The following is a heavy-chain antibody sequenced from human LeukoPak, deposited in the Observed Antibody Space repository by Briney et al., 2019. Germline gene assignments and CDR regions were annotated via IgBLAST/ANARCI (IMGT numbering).Heavy chain of an antibody. Sequence: GGSLRLSCAASGFSFSTYAMNWVRQAPGKGLEWVAVIWSDGSNKYYADSVKGRFTISRDNSKNTLYLQMSSLRPEDTAVYYCVKDNRDGDNLAWFDPWGQGTLVTVSS. D-gene: IGHD4-17*01. V-gene: IGHV3-30*14. J-gene: IGHJ5*02. CDR3: VKDNRDGDNLAWFDP. CDR2: IWSDGSNK. CDR1: GFSFSTYA.